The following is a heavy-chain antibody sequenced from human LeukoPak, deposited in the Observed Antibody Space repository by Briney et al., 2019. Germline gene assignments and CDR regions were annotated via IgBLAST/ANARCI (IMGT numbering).Heavy chain of an antibody. J-gene: IGHJ4*02. CDR3: ARLQGIAAAVGFDY. CDR2: IYPGDADT. V-gene: IGHV5-51*01. D-gene: IGHD6-13*01. Sequence: GESLKISCKGSGYRFTSYWIGGVRQMHGKGLEWMAIIYPGDADTRYSPSFQGQVTISADKSISTAYLQWSSLKASDTAMYYCARLQGIAAAVGFDYWGQGTLVSVCS. CDR1: GYRFTSYW.